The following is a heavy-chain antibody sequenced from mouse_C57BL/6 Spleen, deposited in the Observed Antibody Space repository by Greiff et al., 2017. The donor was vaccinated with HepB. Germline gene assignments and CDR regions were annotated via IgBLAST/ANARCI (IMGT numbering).Heavy chain of an antibody. V-gene: IGHV5-17*01. CDR2: ISSGSSTI. D-gene: IGHD3-2*02. CDR3: ARKDSSGYVGYFDY. Sequence: EVQRVESGGGLVKPGGSLKLSCAASGFTFSDYGMHWVRQAPEKGLEWVAYISSGSSTIYYADTVKGRFTISRDNAKNTLFLQMTSLRSEDTAMYYCARKDSSGYVGYFDYWGQGTTLTVSS. J-gene: IGHJ2*01. CDR1: GFTFSDYG.